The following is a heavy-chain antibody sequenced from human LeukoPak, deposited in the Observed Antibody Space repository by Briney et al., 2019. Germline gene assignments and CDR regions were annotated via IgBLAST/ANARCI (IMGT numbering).Heavy chain of an antibody. J-gene: IGHJ4*02. CDR2: IYYSGST. CDR3: ARLSSGYYYFDY. D-gene: IGHD3-22*01. Sequence: KPSETLSLTCTVSGGSINDYYWSWIRQPPGKGLEWIGSIYYSGSTYYNPSLKSRVTISVDTSKNQFSLKLSSVTAADTAVYYCARLSSGYYYFDYWGQGTLVTVSS. V-gene: IGHV4-39*01. CDR1: GGSINDYY.